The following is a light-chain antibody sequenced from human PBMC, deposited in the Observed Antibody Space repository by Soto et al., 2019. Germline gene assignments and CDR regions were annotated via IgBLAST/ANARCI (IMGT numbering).Light chain of an antibody. Sequence: IVLTQSPGTLSLSPGERVTLSCRASQSVTTRLAWYQHKPGQAPTLLMSGASNRASGVPVRFNGSGSGTDFTLTITRLEPEDFALYYCQQYGGSPITFGLGTRLEIK. CDR1: QSVTTR. V-gene: IGKV3-20*01. J-gene: IGKJ5*01. CDR2: GAS. CDR3: QQYGGSPIT.